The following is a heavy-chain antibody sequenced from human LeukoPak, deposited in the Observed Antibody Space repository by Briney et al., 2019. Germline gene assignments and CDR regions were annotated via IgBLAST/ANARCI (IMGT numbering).Heavy chain of an antibody. D-gene: IGHD2-21*01. Sequence: GGSLRLSCIASGLTFSNAWMSWVRQAPGKGLEWVGRIKSKTDGGTTDYAAPVKGRFTISRDDSKGMMYLQMNSLKTEDTAVYYCITPLPYSAQGGQGTLVTVSS. CDR2: IKSKTDGGTT. CDR1: GLTFSNAW. J-gene: IGHJ4*02. CDR3: ITPLPYSAQ. V-gene: IGHV3-15*01.